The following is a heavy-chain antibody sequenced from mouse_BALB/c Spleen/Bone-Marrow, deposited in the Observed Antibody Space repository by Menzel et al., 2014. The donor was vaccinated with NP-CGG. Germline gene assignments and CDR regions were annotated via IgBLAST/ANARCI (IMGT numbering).Heavy chain of an antibody. J-gene: IGHJ3*01. D-gene: IGHD2-4*01. CDR1: GFTFSNYG. Sequence: EVQRVESGGGLVKSGGPLKLSCAASGFTFSNYGMSWVRQTPEKRLEWVATISGGGSYTFYSDSVKGRFTISRDNAKNNLYLQLSSLRSEDTALYYCARHAYYDQTEVSFVYWGQGTLVTGSA. CDR2: ISGGGSYT. CDR3: ARHAYYDQTEVSFVY. V-gene: IGHV5-9-2*01.